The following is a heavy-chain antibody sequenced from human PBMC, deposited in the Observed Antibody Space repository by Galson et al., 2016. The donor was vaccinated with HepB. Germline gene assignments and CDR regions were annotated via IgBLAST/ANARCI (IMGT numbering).Heavy chain of an antibody. V-gene: IGHV1-69*13. CDR1: GGTFSSYA. CDR2: IIPIFGTA. CDR3: ARTLVVAVAATIHYYYYGLDV. Sequence: SVKVSCKASGGTFSSYAINWVRLAPGQGLEWMGSIIPIFGTANYAQRFQGRVAITADESTSTAYMELSSLRSEDTAVYYCARTLVVAVAATIHYYYYGLDVWGQGTTVTVSS. D-gene: IGHD2-15*01. J-gene: IGHJ6*02.